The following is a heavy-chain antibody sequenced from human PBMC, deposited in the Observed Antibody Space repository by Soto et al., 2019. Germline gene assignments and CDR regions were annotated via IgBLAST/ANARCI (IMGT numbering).Heavy chain of an antibody. D-gene: IGHD3-10*01. J-gene: IGHJ4*02. CDR2: INPILSMS. V-gene: IGHV1-69*02. CDR1: GDTFSFYT. Sequence: QVQLVQSGAEVKKPGSSVKVSCKASGDTFSFYTINWVRQAPGLGLEWVGRINPILSMSNYAKKFQGRVTMTAAKSTSTAYMELRSLRSRATAMYYCATSYGSGYRAFDYWGQGALVTVSS. CDR3: ATSYGSGYRAFDY.